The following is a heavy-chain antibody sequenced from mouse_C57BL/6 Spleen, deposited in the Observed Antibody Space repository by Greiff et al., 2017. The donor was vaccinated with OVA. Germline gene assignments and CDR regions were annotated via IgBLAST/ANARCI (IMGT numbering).Heavy chain of an antibody. V-gene: IGHV5-4*01. CDR2: ISDGGSYT. CDR3: ARDRGPGYDGAWFAY. CDR1: GFTFSSYA. J-gene: IGHJ3*01. D-gene: IGHD2-2*01. Sequence: EVNLVESGGGLVKPGGSLKLSCAASGFTFSSYAMSWVRQTPEKRLEWVATISDGGSYTYYPDNVKGRFTISRDNAKNNLYLQMSHLKSEDTAMYYCARDRGPGYDGAWFAYWGQGTLVTVSA.